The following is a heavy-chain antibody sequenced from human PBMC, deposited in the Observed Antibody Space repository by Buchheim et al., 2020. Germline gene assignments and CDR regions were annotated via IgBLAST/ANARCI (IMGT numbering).Heavy chain of an antibody. J-gene: IGHJ4*02. D-gene: IGHD6-19*01. V-gene: IGHV3-30-3*01. CDR2: ISYDGSNK. Sequence: QVQLVESGGDVVQPGRSLRLSCAASGFTFSSYAMHWVRQAPGKGLEWVAVISYDGSNKYYADSVKGRFTISRDNSKNTLYLQMNSLRAEDTAVYYCARDKFSAVAVPDYWGQGTL. CDR3: ARDKFSAVAVPDY. CDR1: GFTFSSYA.